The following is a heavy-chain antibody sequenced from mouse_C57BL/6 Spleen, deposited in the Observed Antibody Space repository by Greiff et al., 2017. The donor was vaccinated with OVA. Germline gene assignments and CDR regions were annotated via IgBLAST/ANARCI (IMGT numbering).Heavy chain of an antibody. Sequence: VQLQQSGPGLVQPSQSLSITCTVSGFSFTSYGVNWVRQSPGKGLEWLGVIWSGGSTDYNAAFMSIMGITKDNSKSQVFFKMNRLQADDTAIYYCAQSAMDYWGQGTSVTVSS. CDR1: GFSFTSYG. V-gene: IGHV2-5*01. J-gene: IGHJ4*01. CDR3: AQSAMDY. CDR2: IWSGGST.